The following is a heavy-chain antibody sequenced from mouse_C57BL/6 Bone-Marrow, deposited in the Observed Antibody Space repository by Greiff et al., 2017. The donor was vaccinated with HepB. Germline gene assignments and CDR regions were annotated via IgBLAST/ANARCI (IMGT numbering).Heavy chain of an antibody. CDR2: IRNKANGYTT. CDR3: ARSPYDGSSYLYYFDY. J-gene: IGHJ2*01. Sequence: EVMLVESGGGLVQPGGSLSLSCAASGFTFTGYYMSWVRQPPGKALEWLGCIRNKANGYTTEYSASVKGRFTISRDNSQSILYLQMNAMRAYDSATYYCARSPYDGSSYLYYFDYWGQGTPLTVSS. V-gene: IGHV7-3*01. CDR1: GFTFTGYY. D-gene: IGHD1-1*01.